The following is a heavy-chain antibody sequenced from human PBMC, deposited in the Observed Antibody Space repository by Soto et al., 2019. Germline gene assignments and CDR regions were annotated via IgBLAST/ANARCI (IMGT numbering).Heavy chain of an antibody. J-gene: IGHJ3*02. CDR1: RFTFSIYD. Sequence: EVQLLESGGGLVQPGGSLRLSCAASRFTFSIYDMSWVRQAPGKGLEWVSTISGSGSSTYYADSVKGRFTVSRDNYKNTLYLQMNSLRVDDTAVFYCAKAARYCSGGSCYSHAFDIWGQGTMVTVSS. V-gene: IGHV3-23*01. CDR3: AKAARYCSGGSCYSHAFDI. D-gene: IGHD2-15*01. CDR2: ISGSGSST.